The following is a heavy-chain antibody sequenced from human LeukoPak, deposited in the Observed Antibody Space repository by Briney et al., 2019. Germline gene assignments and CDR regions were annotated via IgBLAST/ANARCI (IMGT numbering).Heavy chain of an antibody. J-gene: IGHJ5*02. D-gene: IGHD2-2*01. V-gene: IGHV3-7*01. CDR1: GFTFSTYW. CDR3: ARDLVTEPTGDWFDP. Sequence: PGGSLRLSCAASGFTFSTYWMALVRQAPGKGLEGVANIKYDGSEKYYVDSVKGRFTISRDNAKNSLYLEMNSLRDEDTAVYYCARDLVTEPTGDWFDPWGQGTLVTVSS. CDR2: IKYDGSEK.